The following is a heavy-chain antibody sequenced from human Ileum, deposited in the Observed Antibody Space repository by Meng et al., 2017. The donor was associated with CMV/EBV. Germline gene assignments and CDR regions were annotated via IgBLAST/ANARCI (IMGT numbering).Heavy chain of an antibody. V-gene: IGHV3-7*01. D-gene: IGHD3-3*01. CDR2: IKEDGSDK. Sequence: GESLKISCAASGFTFSSYWMTWVRQAPGKGLEWVANIKEDGSDKYYVDSVRGRFTISRDNAKNSLYLQMNSLRVEDTAVYYCARVSSEDFWSGRYPSGCYGMDVWGQETTVTVSS. CDR1: GFTFSSYW. J-gene: IGHJ6*02. CDR3: ARVSSEDFWSGRYPSGCYGMDV.